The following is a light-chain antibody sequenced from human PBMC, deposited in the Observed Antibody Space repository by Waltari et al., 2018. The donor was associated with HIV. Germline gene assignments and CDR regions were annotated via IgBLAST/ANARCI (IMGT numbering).Light chain of an antibody. V-gene: IGLV3-10*01. Sequence: SYELTQPPSVSVSPGQAARLPCSGDALAKKYAYWYQQKSGQAPVLVIYEDDKRPSGIPERFSASTSGTMATLTISGAQVEDEGDYYCYSTDSSGYHKVFGGGTKLTVL. CDR3: YSTDSSGYHKV. CDR1: ALAKKY. J-gene: IGLJ2*01. CDR2: EDD.